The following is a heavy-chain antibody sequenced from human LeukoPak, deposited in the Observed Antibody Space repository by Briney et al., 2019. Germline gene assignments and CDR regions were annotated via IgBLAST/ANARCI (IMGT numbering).Heavy chain of an antibody. D-gene: IGHD5-18*01. Sequence: PSETLSLTCTVSGGSINSYSWSWIRQPPGKGLVWIAYINYSGSTNYNPSLKSRVTISVDPSKKQVSLRLSSVAAADTTVYYCAGSGYSYGYNFDYWGQGTLVTVSS. J-gene: IGHJ4*02. CDR3: AGSGYSYGYNFDY. CDR1: GGSINSYS. CDR2: INYSGST. V-gene: IGHV4-59*01.